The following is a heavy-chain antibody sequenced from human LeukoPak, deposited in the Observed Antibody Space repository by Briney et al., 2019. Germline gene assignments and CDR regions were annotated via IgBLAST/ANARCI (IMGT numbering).Heavy chain of an antibody. J-gene: IGHJ4*02. CDR2: ISYDGSTK. CDR1: GFTFSSYA. CDR3: AKGRDYYDSSGYFDY. D-gene: IGHD3-22*01. Sequence: GGSLRLSCAASGFTFSSYAMHWVRQAPGKGLEWVALISYDGSTKEYTESVKGRFTISRDNSKNTLYLQMNSLRAEDTAVYYCAKGRDYYDSSGYFDYWGQGTLVTVSS. V-gene: IGHV3-30*04.